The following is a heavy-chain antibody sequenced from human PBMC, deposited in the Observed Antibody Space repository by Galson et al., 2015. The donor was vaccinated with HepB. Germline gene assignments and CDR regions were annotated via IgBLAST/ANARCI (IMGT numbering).Heavy chain of an antibody. Sequence: SLRLSCAASGFTFSSYGMHWVRQAPGKGLEWVAVISYDGSNKYYADSVKGRFTISRDNSKNTLYLQMNSLRAEDTAVYYCAKSGSGGSCAYWGQGTLVTVSS. J-gene: IGHJ4*02. V-gene: IGHV3-30*18. CDR2: ISYDGSNK. CDR1: GFTFSSYG. CDR3: AKSGSGGSCAY. D-gene: IGHD2-15*01.